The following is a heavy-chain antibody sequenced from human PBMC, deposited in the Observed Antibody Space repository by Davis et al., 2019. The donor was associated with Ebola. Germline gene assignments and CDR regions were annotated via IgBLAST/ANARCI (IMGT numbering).Heavy chain of an antibody. Sequence: SETLSLTCTVSGDSMSDYYYNWIRQPPGRGLEWIGNIYYSGTTNLNPSLKSRVTISGDTSKNQFSLKPSSVTAADTAVYYCARHPMGLRLVGDWYFDLWGRGTLVTVSS. D-gene: IGHD3-16*01. V-gene: IGHV4-59*08. CDR2: IYYSGTT. CDR3: ARHPMGLRLVGDWYFDL. CDR1: GDSMSDYY. J-gene: IGHJ2*01.